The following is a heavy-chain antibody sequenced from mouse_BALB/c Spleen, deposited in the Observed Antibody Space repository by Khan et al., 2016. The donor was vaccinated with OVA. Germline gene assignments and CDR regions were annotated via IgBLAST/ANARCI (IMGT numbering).Heavy chain of an antibody. D-gene: IGHD3-3*01. V-gene: IGHV8-12*01. CDR3: ARRRDWYFDF. CDR2: IYWDDHK. J-gene: IGHJ2*01. CDR1: GFSLSISGMG. Sequence: QVTLKESGPGILQPSQTLSLTCSFSGFSLSISGMGVSWIRQPSGEGLEWLAHIYWDDHKRYNPSLKSRLTISKDTSRNQVFLKITSVDTAATAAYYCARRRDWYFDFWGQGTTLTVSS.